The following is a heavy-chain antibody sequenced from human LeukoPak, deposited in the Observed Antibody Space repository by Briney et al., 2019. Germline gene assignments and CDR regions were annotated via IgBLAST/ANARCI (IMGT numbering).Heavy chain of an antibody. J-gene: IGHJ3*02. V-gene: IGHV4-30-4*01. CDR1: GASIRSGDYY. Sequence: SETLSLTCTVSGASIRSGDYYWSWIREPPGKGLEWIGYIYDSGSTYYNPSLKSRITISVDTSENRFSLKLSSVTATDTAVYYCARDCSGGSCYGAFDIWGQGTLVTVSS. CDR3: ARDCSGGSCYGAFDI. D-gene: IGHD2-15*01. CDR2: IYDSGST.